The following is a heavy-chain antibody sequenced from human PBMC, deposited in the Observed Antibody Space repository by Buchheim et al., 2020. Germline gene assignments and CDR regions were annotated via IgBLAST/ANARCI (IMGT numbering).Heavy chain of an antibody. CDR3: ARVGYGGNSGTDY. Sequence: QVQLQQWGAGLLKPSETLSLTCAVYGGSFSGYYWSWIRQPPGKGLEWIGEINHSGSTNYNPSLKSRVTISVNTSKNQFSLKLSSVTAADTAVYYCARVGYGGNSGTDYWGQGTL. CDR2: INHSGST. CDR1: GGSFSGYY. V-gene: IGHV4-34*01. J-gene: IGHJ4*02. D-gene: IGHD4-23*01.